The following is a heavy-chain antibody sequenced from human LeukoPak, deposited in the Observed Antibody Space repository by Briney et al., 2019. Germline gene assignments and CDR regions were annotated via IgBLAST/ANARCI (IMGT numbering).Heavy chain of an antibody. J-gene: IGHJ4*02. CDR3: ARAGYVYYYAS. Sequence: GGSLRLSCAASGFTFSSYWMHWVRQAPGKGLEWVSSISSSSSYIYYADSVKGRFTISRDNAKNSLYLQMNSLRAEDTAVYYCARAGYVYYYASWGQGTLVTVSS. V-gene: IGHV3-21*01. CDR2: ISSSSSYI. CDR1: GFTFSSYW. D-gene: IGHD3-22*01.